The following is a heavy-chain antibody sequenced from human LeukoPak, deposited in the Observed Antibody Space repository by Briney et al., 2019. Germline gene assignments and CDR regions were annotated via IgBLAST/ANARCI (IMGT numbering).Heavy chain of an antibody. V-gene: IGHV3-7*03. CDR2: INKDGSET. CDR3: ARPCYYDSRIDP. D-gene: IGHD3-22*01. CDR1: GFTLSSYW. J-gene: IGHJ5*02. Sequence: PGGSLSLSCAASGFTLSSYWMSWLRQAPGKGLEWVANINKDGSETYYVDSVKGRFTISRDNAKNSLHLQMNSLRVEDTAVYYCARPCYYDSRIDPWGQGTLVTVSS.